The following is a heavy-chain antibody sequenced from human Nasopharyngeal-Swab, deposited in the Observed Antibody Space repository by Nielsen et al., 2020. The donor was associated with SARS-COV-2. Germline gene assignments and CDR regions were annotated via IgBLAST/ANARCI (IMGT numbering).Heavy chain of an antibody. CDR2: ISAYNGNT. Sequence: ASVKVSCKASGYTFTSYGISWVRQAPGQGLEWMGWISAYNGNTNYAQKLQGRVTMTTDTSTSTAYMELRSLRSDDTAVHYCARAKGRGYSYSWDYYYYMDVWGKGTTVTVSS. V-gene: IGHV1-18*01. J-gene: IGHJ6*03. CDR1: GYTFTSYG. CDR3: ARAKGRGYSYSWDYYYYMDV. D-gene: IGHD5-18*01.